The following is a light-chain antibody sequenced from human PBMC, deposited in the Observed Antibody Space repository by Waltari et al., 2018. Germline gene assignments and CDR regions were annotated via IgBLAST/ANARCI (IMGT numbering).Light chain of an antibody. CDR3: SSYRSTSTLYV. CDR2: EVN. CDR1: NRDVGSYDY. J-gene: IGLJ1*01. Sequence: QSALTQPASVSGSPGQSITISCTGTNRDVGSYDYVSWYQQYPGKAPHLLIYEVNNRSSGGSRRFSGSKSGNTASRTISGLQADDEADYYCSSYRSTSTLYVFGTGTKVTVL. V-gene: IGLV2-14*01.